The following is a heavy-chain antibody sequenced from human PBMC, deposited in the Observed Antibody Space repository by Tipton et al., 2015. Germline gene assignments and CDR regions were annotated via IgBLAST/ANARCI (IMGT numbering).Heavy chain of an antibody. Sequence: SGGSIANSFQYWGWIRHSPGKGLEWIASMFAGGNSHCNPSLKSRVNIFADTSKSQFFLELTSVTAADTAVYYCARHPRSQGQYWRWGQGTLVTVSS. D-gene: IGHD2/OR15-2a*01. V-gene: IGHV4-39*01. CDR2: MFAGGNS. CDR3: ARHPRSQGQYWR. CDR1: GGSIANSFQY. J-gene: IGHJ4*02.